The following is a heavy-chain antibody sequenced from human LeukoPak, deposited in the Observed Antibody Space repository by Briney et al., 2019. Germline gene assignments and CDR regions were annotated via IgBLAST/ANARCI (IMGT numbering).Heavy chain of an antibody. CDR3: AKADCSTTSCYFDP. CDR1: RFTFSSYG. Sequence: PGGSLRLSCAASRFTFSSYGMHWVRQAPGKGLEWVAVMSYDGSDKYYADSVKGRFTISRDNSKNALYLQMNSLRAEDTAVYYCAKADCSTTSCYFDPWGQGTLVTVSS. V-gene: IGHV3-30*18. CDR2: MSYDGSDK. J-gene: IGHJ5*02. D-gene: IGHD2-2*01.